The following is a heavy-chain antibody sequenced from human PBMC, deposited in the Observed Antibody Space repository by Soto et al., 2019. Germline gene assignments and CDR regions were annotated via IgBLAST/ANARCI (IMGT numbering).Heavy chain of an antibody. D-gene: IGHD2-15*01. Sequence: QVQLVQSGAEVKKPGSSVKVSCKASGGTFSSYAISWVRQAPGQGLEWMGGIIPIFGTANYAQKFQGRVTITADKSTSTAYMELSSLRSEDTAVYYCARADVVVVAATVFLPYYGMDVWGQGTTVTVSS. CDR3: ARADVVVVAATVFLPYYGMDV. J-gene: IGHJ6*02. V-gene: IGHV1-69*06. CDR2: IIPIFGTA. CDR1: GGTFSSYA.